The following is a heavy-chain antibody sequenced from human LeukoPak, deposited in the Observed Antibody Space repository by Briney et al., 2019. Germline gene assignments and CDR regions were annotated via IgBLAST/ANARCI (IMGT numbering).Heavy chain of an antibody. V-gene: IGHV3-21*01. D-gene: IGHD5-12*01. J-gene: IGHJ4*02. CDR1: GFTFSSYS. Sequence: GGSLRLSCAASGFTFSSYSMNWVRQAPGKGLEWVSSISSSSSYIYYADSVKGRFTISRDNAKNSLYLQMNSLRAEDTAVYYCARGLNIVANRGTVTFDYWGQGTLVTVSS. CDR2: ISSSSSYI. CDR3: ARGLNIVANRGTVTFDY.